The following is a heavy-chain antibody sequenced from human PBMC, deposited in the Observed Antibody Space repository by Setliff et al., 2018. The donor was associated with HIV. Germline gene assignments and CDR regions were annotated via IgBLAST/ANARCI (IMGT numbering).Heavy chain of an antibody. Sequence: LRLSCTASGFTFGDYTMSWVRQAPGKGLEWVGLIRSEAYGGTTEYAASVKGRFTISRDDSKNTLYLQMNSLKTEDTAVYYCITDHDYGDYFDSWGQGTLVTVSS. CDR1: GFTFGDYT. CDR3: ITDHDYGDYFDS. J-gene: IGHJ4*02. D-gene: IGHD4-17*01. V-gene: IGHV3-49*04. CDR2: IRSEAYGGTT.